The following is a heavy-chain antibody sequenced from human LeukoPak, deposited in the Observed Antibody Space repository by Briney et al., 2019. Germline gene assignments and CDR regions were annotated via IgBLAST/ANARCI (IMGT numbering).Heavy chain of an antibody. J-gene: IGHJ5*02. D-gene: IGHD4-17*01. CDR2: VSGGGGST. CDR1: GFTFSSYA. V-gene: IGHV3-23*01. CDR3: AKERYYNDYGNWFDP. Sequence: GGSLRLSCAASGFTFSSYAMSWVRQAPGKGLEWVPAVSGGGGSTYYADSVKGRFTVSRDNSKNTLNLQMNSLRAEDTAVYYCAKERYYNDYGNWFDPWGQGTLVTVSS.